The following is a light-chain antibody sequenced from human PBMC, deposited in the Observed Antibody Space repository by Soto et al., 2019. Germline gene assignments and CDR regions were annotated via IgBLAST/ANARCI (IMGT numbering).Light chain of an antibody. CDR3: QQYGSSPRT. CDR2: WAS. CDR1: QSDSSSY. V-gene: IGKV3-20*01. J-gene: IGKJ1*01. Sequence: EIVLTQSPGTLSLSPGERATLSCRASQSDSSSYLAWYQQKPGQAPRLLIYWASSRATGVPDRFSGSGSGTDFTLTISRLEPEDFAVYYCQQYGSSPRTFGQGTKVDIK.